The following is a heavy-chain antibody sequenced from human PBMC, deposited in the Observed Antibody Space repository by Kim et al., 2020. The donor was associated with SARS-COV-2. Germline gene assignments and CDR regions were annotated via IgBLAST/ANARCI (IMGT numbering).Heavy chain of an antibody. D-gene: IGHD3-22*01. Sequence: ASVKVSCKASGYTFTNYGISWVRQAPGQGLEWMGWISAYNGNTDYAQKLQGRVTMTTDTSTSTAYMALRSLRSDDTAVYYCARDLATMSFMDVWGKGTTVTVSS. J-gene: IGHJ6*03. CDR2: ISAYNGNT. CDR1: GYTFTNYG. CDR3: ARDLATMSFMDV. V-gene: IGHV1-18*01.